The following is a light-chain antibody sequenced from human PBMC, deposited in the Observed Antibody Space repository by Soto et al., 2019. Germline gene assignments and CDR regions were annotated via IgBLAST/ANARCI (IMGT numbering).Light chain of an antibody. CDR1: QSINNNY. CDR2: GAS. Sequence: EIVLTQSPGTLSLSPGERATLSCRASQSINNNYLAWYQQKPGQAPRLLIYGASSRATGIPDRFSGSGSGTNFTLTTSRLEPEDFAVYYCQQYGSSPQTFGQGTKVEIK. J-gene: IGKJ1*01. CDR3: QQYGSSPQT. V-gene: IGKV3-20*01.